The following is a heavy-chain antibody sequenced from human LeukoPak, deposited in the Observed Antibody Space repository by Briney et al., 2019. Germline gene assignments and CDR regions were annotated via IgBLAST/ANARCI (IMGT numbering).Heavy chain of an antibody. J-gene: IGHJ2*01. CDR1: GGSISSSSYS. D-gene: IGHD2-21*01. Sequence: SETLSLTCTVSGGSISSSSYSWGWIRQPPGKGLEWIGSIYYSGSTYYNPSLKSRATISVDTSKNQFSLKLSSVTAADTAVYYCARPCGGAWYFDLWGRGTLVTVSS. CDR3: ARPCGGAWYFDL. CDR2: IYYSGST. V-gene: IGHV4-39*01.